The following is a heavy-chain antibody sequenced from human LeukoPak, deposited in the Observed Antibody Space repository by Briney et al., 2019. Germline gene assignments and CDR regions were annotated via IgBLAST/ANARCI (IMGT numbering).Heavy chain of an antibody. J-gene: IGHJ4*02. CDR1: GESFSGYY. Sequence: SETLSLTCAVYGESFSGYYWSWIRQPPGKGLEWIGEINHSGSTNYNPSLKSRVTISVDTSKNQFSLKLSSVTAADTAVYYCARESYDYVWGSYRRDYFDYWGQGTLVTVSS. CDR2: INHSGST. V-gene: IGHV4-34*01. CDR3: ARESYDYVWGSYRRDYFDY. D-gene: IGHD3-16*02.